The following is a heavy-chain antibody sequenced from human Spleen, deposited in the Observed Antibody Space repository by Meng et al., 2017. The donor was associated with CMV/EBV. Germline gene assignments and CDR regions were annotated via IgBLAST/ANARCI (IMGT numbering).Heavy chain of an antibody. J-gene: IGHJ6*02. Sequence: ASVKVSCKASGYTFTGYYMHWVRQAPGQGLEWMGWINPNSGGTNYAQKFQGRVTMTRDTSISTAYMELSRLRSDDTAVYYCARDRYCSSTSCYWDYYYGMDVWGQGTTVTVSS. CDR1: GYTFTGYY. CDR3: ARDRYCSSTSCYWDYYYGMDV. V-gene: IGHV1-2*02. D-gene: IGHD2-2*01. CDR2: INPNSGGT.